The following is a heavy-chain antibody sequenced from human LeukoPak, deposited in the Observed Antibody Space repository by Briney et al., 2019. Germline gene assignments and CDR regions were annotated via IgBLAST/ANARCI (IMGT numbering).Heavy chain of an antibody. CDR1: GFTFSSYA. D-gene: IGHD6-19*01. CDR3: ARDAPYSGGCCAFDI. CDR2: ISADGTEK. J-gene: IGHJ3*02. V-gene: IGHV3-30-3*01. Sequence: GGSLRLSCVASGFTFSSYALHWLRQAPGKGLEWVAVISADGTEKYYADPVKGRFTMSRDNSKNTLFLQMNSLRTEDTAVYYCARDAPYSGGCCAFDIWGQGTTVTVSS.